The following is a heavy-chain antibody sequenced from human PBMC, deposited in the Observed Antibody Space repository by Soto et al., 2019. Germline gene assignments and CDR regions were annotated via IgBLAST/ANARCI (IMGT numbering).Heavy chain of an antibody. CDR2: IDNSGST. D-gene: IGHD3-3*01. Sequence: SETLSLTCTVSGGSISNYFCNWIRQPAGKGLEWIGRIDNSGSTNYNPSLKSRITMSADTSRNQFSLKLNSVTAADTAVYYCARGGQDFWSDPFDYWGQGALVTVSS. CDR1: GGSISNYF. CDR3: ARGGQDFWSDPFDY. V-gene: IGHV4-4*07. J-gene: IGHJ4*02.